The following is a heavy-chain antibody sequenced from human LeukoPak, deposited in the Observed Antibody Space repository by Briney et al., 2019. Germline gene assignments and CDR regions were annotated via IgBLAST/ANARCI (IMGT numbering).Heavy chain of an antibody. CDR3: ARDKRSADIVVDWFDP. Sequence: PGGSLRLSCAASGFTFSSYSMNWVRQAPGKGLEWVSSISSSSSYIYYADSVKGRFTISRDNAKNSLYLQMNSLRAEDTAVYYCARDKRSADIVVDWFDPWGQGTLVTVSS. CDR2: ISSSSSYI. J-gene: IGHJ5*02. D-gene: IGHD2-2*01. CDR1: GFTFSSYS. V-gene: IGHV3-21*01.